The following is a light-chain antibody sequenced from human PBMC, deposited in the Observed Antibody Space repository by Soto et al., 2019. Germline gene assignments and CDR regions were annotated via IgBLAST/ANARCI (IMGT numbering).Light chain of an antibody. CDR1: QSLSSW. CDR2: KAS. J-gene: IGKJ1*01. V-gene: IGKV1-5*03. CDR3: QHYNSYSEA. Sequence: DLQMTQSPSTLSASVGHRATITCRSSQSLSSWLAWYQQKPGEAPQLLIYKASSLESGVPSRFSGSGSGTEFTLTISSLQLDDFATYYCQHYNSYSEAFGQGPKVEIK.